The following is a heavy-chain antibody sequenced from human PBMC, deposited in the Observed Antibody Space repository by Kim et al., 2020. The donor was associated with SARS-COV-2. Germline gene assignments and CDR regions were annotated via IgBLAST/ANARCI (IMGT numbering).Heavy chain of an antibody. J-gene: IGHJ3*02. CDR3: AREDAAMDAFDI. Sequence: YYANSVKGRFTISRDTSKNTLYLQMNGLRAEDTAVYYCAREDAAMDAFDIWGQGTMVTVSS. V-gene: IGHV3-53*01. D-gene: IGHD5-18*01.